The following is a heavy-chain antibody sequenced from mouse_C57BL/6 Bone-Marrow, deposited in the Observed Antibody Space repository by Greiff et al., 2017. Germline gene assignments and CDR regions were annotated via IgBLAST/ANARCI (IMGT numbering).Heavy chain of an antibody. J-gene: IGHJ2*01. Sequence: EVQVVESGAELVKPGASVKLSCTASGFNIKDYYMHWVKQRTEQGLKWIGRIDPEDGETKYAPKFQGKATITADTSSNTAYLQLSSLTSEDTAADYCARRDGTYYFDYWGQGTTLTVSS. V-gene: IGHV14-2*01. CDR1: GFNIKDYY. CDR3: ARRDGTYYFDY. D-gene: IGHD2-3*01. CDR2: IDPEDGET.